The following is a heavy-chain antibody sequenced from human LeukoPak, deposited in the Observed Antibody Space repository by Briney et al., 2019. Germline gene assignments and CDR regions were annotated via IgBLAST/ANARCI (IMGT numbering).Heavy chain of an antibody. CDR1: GYSISSGYY. J-gene: IGHJ6*04. CDR3: AREGYCSSTSCYGNGMDV. D-gene: IGHD2-2*01. Sequence: SETLSLTCAVSGYSISSGYYWGWIRQPPGKGLEWIGSIYHSGSTYYNPSLKSPVTISVDTSKNQFSLKLSSVTAADTAVYYCAREGYCSSTSCYGNGMDVWGKGTTITVSS. V-gene: IGHV4-38-2*02. CDR2: IYHSGST.